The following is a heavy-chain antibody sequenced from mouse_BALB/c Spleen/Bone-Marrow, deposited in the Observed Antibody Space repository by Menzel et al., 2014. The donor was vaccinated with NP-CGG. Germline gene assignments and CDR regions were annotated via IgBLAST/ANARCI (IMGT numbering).Heavy chain of an antibody. J-gene: IGHJ2*01. CDR2: IDPANGNA. V-gene: IGHV14-3*02. Sequence: EVNLVESGAELVKPGASVRLSCTASGFNIXDTYMHWVKQRPDQGLERIGRIDPANGNAKHDPKFRGKAAITADTSSNTTYLQLSSLASEDTAVYYCAIYFYFDYWGQGTTLIVSS. D-gene: IGHD2-3*01. CDR1: GFNIXDTY. CDR3: AIYFYFDY.